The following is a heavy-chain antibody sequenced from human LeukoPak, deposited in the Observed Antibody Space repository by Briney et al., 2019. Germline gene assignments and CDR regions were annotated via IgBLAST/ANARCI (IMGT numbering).Heavy chain of an antibody. D-gene: IGHD3-3*01. CDR3: ARVKLPTYYDFWSGYYSGYYYYGMDV. J-gene: IGHJ6*02. CDR2: IYYSGST. V-gene: IGHV4-61*08. Sequence: SETLSLTCTVSGGSISSGGYYWSWIRQPPGKGLEWIGYIYYSGSTNYNPSLKSRVTISVDTSKNQFSLKLSSVTAADTAVYYCARVKLPTYYDFWSGYYSGYYYYGMDVWGQGTTVTVSS. CDR1: GGSISSGGYY.